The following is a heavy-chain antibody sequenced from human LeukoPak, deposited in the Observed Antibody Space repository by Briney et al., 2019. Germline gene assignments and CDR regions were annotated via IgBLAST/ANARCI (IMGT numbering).Heavy chain of an antibody. D-gene: IGHD2-15*01. CDR2: IYYSGST. J-gene: IGHJ6*03. CDR1: GGSISSSSYY. V-gene: IGHV4-39*07. Sequence: TSETLSLTCTVSGGSISSSSYYWGWIRQPPGKGLEWIGSIYYSGSTYYNPSLKSRVTISVDTSKNQFSLKLSSVTAADTAVYYCVRGIVVVAQLGYYFYYMDVWGKGTTVTISS. CDR3: VRGIVVVAQLGYYFYYMDV.